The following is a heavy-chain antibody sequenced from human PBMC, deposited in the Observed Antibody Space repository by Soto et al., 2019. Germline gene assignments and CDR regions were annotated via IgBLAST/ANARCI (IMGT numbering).Heavy chain of an antibody. J-gene: IGHJ5*02. CDR3: AKVSTTHTFGPLDP. V-gene: IGHV3-9*01. CDR2: ISWNSGSI. Sequence: PGGSLRLSCASSGFTFYDYGIHWVRQAPGKGLEWVSGISWNSGSIGYADSVKGRFIISRDNAKNSLYLQMNNLRPEDTAFYFCAKVSTTHTFGPLDPWGQGTLVTVS. D-gene: IGHD1-1*01. CDR1: GFTFYDYG.